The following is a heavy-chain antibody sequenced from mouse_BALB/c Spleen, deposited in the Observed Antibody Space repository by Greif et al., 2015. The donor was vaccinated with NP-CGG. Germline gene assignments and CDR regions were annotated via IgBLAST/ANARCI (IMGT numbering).Heavy chain of an antibody. J-gene: IGHJ4*01. Sequence: QVQLQQSGAELAKPGASVKMSCKASGYTFTSYWMHWVKQRPGQGLEWIGYINPSTGYTEYNQKFKDKATLTADKSSSTAYMQPISLTSEDSAGYYCAKLGRGAMDYWGQGTSATVSS. CDR2: INPSTGYT. CDR1: GYTFTSYW. V-gene: IGHV1-7*01. D-gene: IGHD4-1*01. CDR3: AKLGRGAMDY.